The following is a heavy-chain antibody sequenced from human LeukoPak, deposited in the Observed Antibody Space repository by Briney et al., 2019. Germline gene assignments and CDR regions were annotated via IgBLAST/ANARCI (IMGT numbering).Heavy chain of an antibody. CDR1: GYSINSGYT. J-gene: IGHJ4*02. D-gene: IGHD3-16*01. CDR2: IYRSGGT. V-gene: IGHV4-38-2*02. CDR3: ARDEVGGVKY. Sequence: SETLSLTCTVSGYSINSGYTWGWIRQPPGKGLEWIGNIYRSGGTYYNPSLTSRVTISVDTSKNQFSLKLTSVTAADTAVYYCARDEVGGVKYXGXGTLVTVSS.